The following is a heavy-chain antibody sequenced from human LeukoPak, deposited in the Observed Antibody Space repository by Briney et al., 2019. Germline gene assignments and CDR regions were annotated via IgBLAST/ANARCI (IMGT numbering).Heavy chain of an antibody. J-gene: IGHJ4*02. CDR2: ISAYGHT. Sequence: ASVKVSCKASGYTFTSYGIIWVRQAPGQGLEWMGWISAYGHTKLARNLQARVTVTIDTSTTTAYMELRSLSSDDTAVYFCARETASGYLGFDFWGQGTLVTVSS. CDR3: ARETASGYLGFDF. D-gene: IGHD3-3*01. V-gene: IGHV1-18*01. CDR1: GYTFTSYG.